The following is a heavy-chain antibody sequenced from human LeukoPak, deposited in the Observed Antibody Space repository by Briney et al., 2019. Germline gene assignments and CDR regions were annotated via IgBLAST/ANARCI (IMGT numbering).Heavy chain of an antibody. CDR1: GFPFSSYA. J-gene: IGHJ4*02. CDR2: ISGSGDDT. Sequence: QPGGSLRLSCAVSGFPFSSYAMSWVRQAPGKGLEWVSGISGSGDDTYYAASVEGRFTVSRDTSKNTLYLQMNSLRAEDTAVYYCAKDPLNTVMVSPTFDYWGQGTLVTVSS. D-gene: IGHD5-18*01. V-gene: IGHV3-23*01. CDR3: AKDPLNTVMVSPTFDY.